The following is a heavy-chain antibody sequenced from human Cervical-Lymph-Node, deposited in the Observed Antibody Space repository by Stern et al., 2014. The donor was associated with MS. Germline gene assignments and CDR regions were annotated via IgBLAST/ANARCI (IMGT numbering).Heavy chain of an antibody. V-gene: IGHV1-24*01. Sequence: QVQLVQSGAEVRKPGASVRVSCKVSGYSLSDLSMHWVRQAPGKGLEWLGGYDPEEGNTVYAQRFQGGVAMTEDTSTDAAYMELNSLRSDDTAVYRCATASRYDALDLWGQGTVVTVSS. CDR2: YDPEEGNT. CDR3: ATASRYDALDL. J-gene: IGHJ3*01. CDR1: GYSLSDLS.